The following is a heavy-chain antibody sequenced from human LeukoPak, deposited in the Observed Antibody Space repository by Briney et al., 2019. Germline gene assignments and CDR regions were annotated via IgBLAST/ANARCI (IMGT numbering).Heavy chain of an antibody. CDR1: GFTPSSYW. V-gene: IGHV3-7*01. CDR2: IKQDGSEK. D-gene: IGHD3-3*01. CDR3: ARAPYDFWSGYLHGMDV. Sequence: GGSLRLSCAASGFTPSSYWMSWVRQAPGKGLEWVANIKQDGSEKYYVDSVKGRFTISRDNAKNSLYLQMNSLRAEDTAVYYCARAPYDFWSGYLHGMDVWGQGTTVTVSS. J-gene: IGHJ6*02.